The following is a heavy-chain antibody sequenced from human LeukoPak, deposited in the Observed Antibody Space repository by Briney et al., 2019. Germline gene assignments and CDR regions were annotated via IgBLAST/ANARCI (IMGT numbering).Heavy chain of an antibody. CDR1: GFTFSIYA. Sequence: QPGGSLRLSCAASGFTFSIYAMSWVRQAPGKGLEWVSSISGSFGTTFYADSVKGRFTISRDNSRNTLYLQMNSLRAEDTAVYYCAKGGLSSFDYWGQGTLVIVSS. V-gene: IGHV3-23*01. J-gene: IGHJ4*02. D-gene: IGHD2/OR15-2a*01. CDR2: ISGSFGTT. CDR3: AKGGLSSFDY.